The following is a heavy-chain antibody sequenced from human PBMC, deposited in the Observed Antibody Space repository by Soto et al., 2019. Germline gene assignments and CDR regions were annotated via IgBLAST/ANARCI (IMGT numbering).Heavy chain of an antibody. D-gene: IGHD6-19*01. V-gene: IGHV3-23*01. Sequence: GGSLRLSCAASGFTFNSHTMSWVRQAPGKGLEWVAGISDGGDNTYYADSVKGRFTISRDNSKNTLHLQMNSLRVEDTAVYYCAKGSSGWYDYWGQGTQVTVSS. CDR1: GFTFNSHT. CDR2: ISDGGDNT. CDR3: AKGSSGWYDY. J-gene: IGHJ4*02.